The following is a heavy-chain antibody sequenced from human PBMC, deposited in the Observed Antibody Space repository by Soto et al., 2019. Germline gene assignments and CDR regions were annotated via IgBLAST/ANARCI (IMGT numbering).Heavy chain of an antibody. CDR1: GFPFSGYP. Sequence: EVQLLESGGGLVQPGGPRSLSGAALGFPFSGYPMTWARQVPGRGLEWASAIIGSGGSTYYADSVKGRFTISRDNSKNTLYLQMNSLRAEDTAVYYCAKAVLPYYYYYMDVWGKGTTVTVSS. CDR3: AKAVLPYYYYYMDV. V-gene: IGHV3-23*01. J-gene: IGHJ6*03. D-gene: IGHD1-1*01. CDR2: IIGSGGST.